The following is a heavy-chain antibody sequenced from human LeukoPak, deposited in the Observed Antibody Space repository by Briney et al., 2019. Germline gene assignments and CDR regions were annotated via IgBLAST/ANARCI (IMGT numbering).Heavy chain of an antibody. CDR3: ASRSGYFDC. CDR2: IKQDGSEK. D-gene: IGHD3-3*01. Sequence: GGSLRLSCAASGFTFSDYWMTWVRQAPGKGLEWVANIKQDGSEKYYVDSVKGRFTISRDNAKNSLYLQMNSLRAEDTAVYYCASRSGYFDCWSQGTLVTVSS. J-gene: IGHJ4*02. V-gene: IGHV3-7*01. CDR1: GFTFSDYW.